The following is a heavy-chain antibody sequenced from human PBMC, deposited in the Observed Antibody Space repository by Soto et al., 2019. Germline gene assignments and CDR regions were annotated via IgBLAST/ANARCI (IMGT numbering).Heavy chain of an antibody. CDR3: ARPSNNYVAY. CDR1: GFTFSSYS. V-gene: IGHV3-48*01. CDR2: ITSKSSTI. Sequence: GGSLRLSCGASGFTFSSYSMNWVRQAPGKGLEWVSYITSKSSTIKYADSVQGRFTVSRDNSRNTLYLQMNSLRAEDTAVYYCARPSNNYVAYWGQGTLVTVSS. J-gene: IGHJ4*02.